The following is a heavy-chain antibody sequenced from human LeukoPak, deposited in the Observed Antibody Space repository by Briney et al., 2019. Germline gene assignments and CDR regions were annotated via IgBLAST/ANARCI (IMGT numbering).Heavy chain of an antibody. CDR2: IIPIFGTA. Sequence: SVKVSCKASGGTFSSYAISWVRQAPGQGLEWMGGIIPIFGTANYAQKFQGRVTITTDESTSTAYMELSSLRSEDTAVYYCARPGGGYSYGYDYWGQGTLVTVSS. V-gene: IGHV1-69*05. J-gene: IGHJ4*02. CDR3: ARPGGGYSYGYDY. D-gene: IGHD5-18*01. CDR1: GGTFSSYA.